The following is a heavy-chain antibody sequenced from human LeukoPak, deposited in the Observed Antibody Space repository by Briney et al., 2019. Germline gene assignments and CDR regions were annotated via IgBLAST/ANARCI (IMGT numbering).Heavy chain of an antibody. V-gene: IGHV5-51*01. J-gene: IGHJ4*02. CDR1: GYRFSNYW. CDR3: ARPFGYSYGYIDY. Sequence: GESLKISCKGSGYRFSNYWIDWVRHMPGKGLEWMGMIYPGDSDIRYSPSFQGQVTISADKSISTAYLQWSSLKASDTAMYYCARPFGYSYGYIDYWGQGTLVTVSS. CDR2: IYPGDSDI. D-gene: IGHD5-18*01.